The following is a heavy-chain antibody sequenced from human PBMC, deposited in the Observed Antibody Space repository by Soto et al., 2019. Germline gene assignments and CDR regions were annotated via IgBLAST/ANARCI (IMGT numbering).Heavy chain of an antibody. D-gene: IGHD3-10*01. CDR2: IKQDGSEK. Sequence: GGSLRLSCAASGFTFSSYWMSWVRQAPGKGLEWVANIKQDGSEKYYVDSVKGRFTISRDNAKNSLYLQMNSLRAEDTAVYYCARDALPVLLWFGELLNWGQGTLVTVSS. V-gene: IGHV3-7*01. CDR3: ARDALPVLLWFGELLN. J-gene: IGHJ4*02. CDR1: GFTFSSYW.